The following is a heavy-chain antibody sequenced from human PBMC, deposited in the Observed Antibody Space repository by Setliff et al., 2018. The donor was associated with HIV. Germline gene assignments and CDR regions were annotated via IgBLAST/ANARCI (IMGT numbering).Heavy chain of an antibody. J-gene: IGHJ4*02. CDR3: ARGPPLAY. Sequence: GGSLRLSCAASGFTLSDYYMDWVRQAPGKGLEWVGRTRNKANGYITEYGASVQGRFTIPRDNSKDSLPLQMNNLKAEDTAVYYCARGPPLAYWGQGLLVTVSS. CDR1: GFTLSDYY. V-gene: IGHV3-72*01. CDR2: TRNKANGYIT.